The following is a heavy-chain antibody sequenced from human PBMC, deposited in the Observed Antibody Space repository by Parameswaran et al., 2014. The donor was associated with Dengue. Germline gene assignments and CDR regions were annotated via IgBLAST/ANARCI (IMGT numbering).Heavy chain of an antibody. J-gene: IGHJ4*02. CDR3: ARGHYSSGKNYFDY. CDR2: INHSGST. D-gene: IGHD3-10*01. V-gene: IGHV4-34*01. Sequence: PGKGLEWIGEINHSGSTNYNPSLKSRVTISVDTSKNQFSLKLSSVTAADTAVYYCARGHYSSGKNYFDYWGQGTLVTVSS.